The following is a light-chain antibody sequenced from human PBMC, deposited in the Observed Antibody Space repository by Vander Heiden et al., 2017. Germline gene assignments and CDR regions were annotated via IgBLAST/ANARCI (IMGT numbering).Light chain of an antibody. Sequence: QPVLTQSSSASASLGSSVKLPFTLSSGHSYYIIAWLQPQPGKAPPYLRKLAGSGSYNKGSGVPDRVSGSGSRADRYPTISNLQTEDEADYHCETWDRNTRVFGGGTKLTVL. CDR1: SGHSYYI. CDR2: LAGSGSY. V-gene: IGLV4-60*03. CDR3: ETWDRNTRV. J-gene: IGLJ3*02.